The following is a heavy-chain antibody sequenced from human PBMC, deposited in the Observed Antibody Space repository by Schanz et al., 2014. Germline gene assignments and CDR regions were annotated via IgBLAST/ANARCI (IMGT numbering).Heavy chain of an antibody. CDR2: IKSKSDGGST. J-gene: IGHJ5*02. D-gene: IGHD3-10*01. V-gene: IGHV3-15*05. Sequence: EVRLVESGGGLVKPGGSLRLSCAVSGLTVGDAWMSWVRQAPGKGLEWVARIKSKSDGGSTDYAAPVEGRFSVARDGSKNMLLMKMNTLEPEDSDVECCATDCCSGAKGDAGGQDAWGQGTLVTVSS. CDR1: GLTVGDAW. CDR3: ATDCCSGAKGDAGGQDA.